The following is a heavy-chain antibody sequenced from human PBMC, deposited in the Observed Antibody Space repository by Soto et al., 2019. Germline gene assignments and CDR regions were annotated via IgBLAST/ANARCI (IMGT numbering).Heavy chain of an antibody. CDR2: INHSGST. Sequence: QVQLQQWGAGLLKPSETLSLTCAVYGGSFSGYYWTWIRQPPGTGLEWIGEINHSGSTNYNPSLKSRVTISVATSKTQFSRKLTSVTAADTALYYCARDKITGLFDYWGQGTLVNVS. CDR1: GGSFSGYY. D-gene: IGHD2-8*02. J-gene: IGHJ4*02. V-gene: IGHV4-34*01. CDR3: ARDKITGLFDY.